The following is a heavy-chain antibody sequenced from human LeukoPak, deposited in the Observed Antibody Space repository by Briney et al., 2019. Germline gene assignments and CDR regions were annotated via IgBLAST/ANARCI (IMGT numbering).Heavy chain of an antibody. CDR3: AKVSLGSRIAATRKQTRDDY. J-gene: IGHJ4*02. D-gene: IGHD6-13*01. CDR1: GFTFSSYG. V-gene: IGHV3-30*02. CDR2: IRYDGSNK. Sequence: GGSLRLSCAASGFTFSSYGMHWVRQAPGKGLEWVAFIRYDGSNKYYADSVKGRFTISRDNSKNTLYLQMNSLRAEDTAVYYCAKVSLGSRIAATRKQTRDDYWGQGTLVTVSS.